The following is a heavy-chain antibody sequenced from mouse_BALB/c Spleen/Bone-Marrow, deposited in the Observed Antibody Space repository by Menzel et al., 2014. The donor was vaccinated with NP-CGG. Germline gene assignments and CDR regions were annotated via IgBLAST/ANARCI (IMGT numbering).Heavy chain of an antibody. CDR3: ARRAYGGSYGFAY. J-gene: IGHJ3*01. CDR2: INPSTDYT. D-gene: IGHD1-1*01. Sequence: VQRVESGAELAKPGASLKMSCKASGYTFTSYWMHWVKQRPGQGLEWIGYINPSTDYTEYNQKFKDKATLTADKSSSTAFMQLSSLTSEDSAVYYCARRAYGGSYGFAYRGQGTLVTVSA. CDR1: GYTFTSYW. V-gene: IGHV1-7*01.